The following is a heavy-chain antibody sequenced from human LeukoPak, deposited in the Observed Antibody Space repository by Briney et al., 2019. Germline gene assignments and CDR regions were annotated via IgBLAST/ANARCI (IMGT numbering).Heavy chain of an antibody. CDR2: IKQDGSEK. D-gene: IGHD1-26*01. CDR1: GFTFSSYW. CDR3: AREGWELGTFDY. Sequence: PGGSLRLSCAAPGFTFSSYWMSWVRQAPGKWLEWVANIKQDGSEKYYVDSVKGRFTISRDNAKNSLYLQMNSLRAEDTALYYCAREGWELGTFDYWGQGTLVTVSS. J-gene: IGHJ4*02. V-gene: IGHV3-7*03.